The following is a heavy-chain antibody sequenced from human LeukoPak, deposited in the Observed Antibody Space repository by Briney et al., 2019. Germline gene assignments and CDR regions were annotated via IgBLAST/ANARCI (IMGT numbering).Heavy chain of an antibody. V-gene: IGHV3-30*18. CDR1: GFTFSSYG. CDR2: ISYDGSNK. CDR3: AKGRYSSSWYYFDY. J-gene: IGHJ4*02. Sequence: GRFLRLSCAASGFTFSSYGMHWVRQAPGKGLEWVAVISYDGSNKYYADSVKGRFTISRDNSKNTLYLQMNSLRAEDTAVYYCAKGRYSSSWYYFDYWGQGTLVTVSS. D-gene: IGHD6-13*01.